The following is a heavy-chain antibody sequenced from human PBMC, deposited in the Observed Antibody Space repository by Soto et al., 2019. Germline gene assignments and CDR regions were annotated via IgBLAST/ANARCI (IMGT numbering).Heavy chain of an antibody. Sequence: PGGSLRLSCTVSEFTFSDYWMHWVRQAPGKGLVWVSRINTDGTTTNYADSVKGRFTISRDNARNTLYLQMNSLRGEDTAVYYCATAGNYRFDTWGHGTLVPVSS. CDR3: ATAGNYRFDT. CDR1: EFTFSDYW. CDR2: INTDGTTT. D-gene: IGHD3-16*02. J-gene: IGHJ1*01. V-gene: IGHV3-74*01.